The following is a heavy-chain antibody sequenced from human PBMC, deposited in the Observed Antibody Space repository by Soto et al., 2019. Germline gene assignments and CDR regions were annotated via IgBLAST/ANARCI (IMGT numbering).Heavy chain of an antibody. V-gene: IGHV4-59*08. Sequence: SETLSLTCTVSGGSVSNYYWTWIRQPPGRGLEWIGYIYFSGATNYNPSLKSRVTISVDTSKSQFSLNLSSVTAADTAVYYCARLPNDSAGGYAFDIWGQGTMVTVSS. D-gene: IGHD3-16*01. CDR1: GGSVSNYY. J-gene: IGHJ3*02. CDR2: IYFSGAT. CDR3: ARLPNDSAGGYAFDI.